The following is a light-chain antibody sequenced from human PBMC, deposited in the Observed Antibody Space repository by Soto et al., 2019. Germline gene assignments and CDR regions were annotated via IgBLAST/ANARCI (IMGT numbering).Light chain of an antibody. CDR3: QHYDSSPPYT. J-gene: IGKJ2*01. CDR1: QSVSSSF. V-gene: IGKV3-20*01. Sequence: EIVLTQSPGTLSLSPGEGATLSCRASQSVSSSFLAWYQQKPGQAPRLLIYAASTRATGIPDRFSGSGSATDFTLTISRLEPEDSAVYYCQHYDSSPPYTFGQGTKLEIK. CDR2: AAS.